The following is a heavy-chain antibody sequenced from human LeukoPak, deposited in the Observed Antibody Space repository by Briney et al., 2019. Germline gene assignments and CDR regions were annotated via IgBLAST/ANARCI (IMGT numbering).Heavy chain of an antibody. Sequence: GGSLRLSCSASGFTFSSYALYWVRQAPGEGLEYVSAINSNGDSTFYADSVKGRFTISRDNSKNTLYLQMSSLRVEDTAVYYCVKVASSPGPFDYWGQGTLVTVSS. CDR1: GFTFSSYA. CDR3: VKVASSPGPFDY. CDR2: INSNGDST. D-gene: IGHD6-13*01. V-gene: IGHV3-64D*06. J-gene: IGHJ4*02.